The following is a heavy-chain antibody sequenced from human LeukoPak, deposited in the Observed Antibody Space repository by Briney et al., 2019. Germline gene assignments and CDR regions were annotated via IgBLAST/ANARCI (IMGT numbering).Heavy chain of an antibody. Sequence: SETLSLTCSVSGGSLSYPGYSWSWIRQQSRRGLEWIGYVYPGATTSYNPSLRSRVTISADTSKNQFYLQLTSVTAADTAVYYCVSDRNYWGRGMLVTVSS. CDR3: VSDRNY. J-gene: IGHJ4*02. CDR2: VYPGATT. V-gene: IGHV4-31*03. CDR1: GGSLSYPGYS.